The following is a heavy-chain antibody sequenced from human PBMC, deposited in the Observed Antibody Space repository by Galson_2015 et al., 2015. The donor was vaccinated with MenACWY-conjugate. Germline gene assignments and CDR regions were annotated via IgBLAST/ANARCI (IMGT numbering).Heavy chain of an antibody. V-gene: IGHV3-23*01. CDR1: GFTFSSYA. J-gene: IGHJ5*02. Sequence: SLRLSCAASGFTFSSYAMTWVRQAPGRGLEWVSAVSGSGYATYDADSVKGRFTISRDNYKNTVYLQMNSLGVEDTAIYYCAKVGDSTGYYGRSGASWFDPWGQGTLVTVSS. CDR3: AKVGDSTGYYGRSGASWFDP. D-gene: IGHD3-22*01. CDR2: VSGSGYAT.